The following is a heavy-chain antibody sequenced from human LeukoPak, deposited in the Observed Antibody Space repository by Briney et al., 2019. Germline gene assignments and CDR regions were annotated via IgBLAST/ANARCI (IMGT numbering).Heavy chain of an antibody. CDR3: ARESCSGGSCYLDY. J-gene: IGHJ4*02. CDR2: IYTSGST. V-gene: IGHV4-61*02. D-gene: IGHD2-15*01. Sequence: SQTLSLTCTVSGGSISSGSYYWSWIRQPAGKGLEWIGRIYTSGSTNYNPSLKSRVTISVDTSKNQFSLKLSSVTAADMAVYYCARESCSGGSCYLDYWGQGTLVTVSS. CDR1: GGSISSGSYY.